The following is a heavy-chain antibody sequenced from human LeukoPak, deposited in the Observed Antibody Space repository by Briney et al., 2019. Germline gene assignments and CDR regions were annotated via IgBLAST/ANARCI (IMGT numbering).Heavy chain of an antibody. Sequence: GGSLRLSCAASGFTFSIYAMSWVRQAPGKGLQWVSSITSRGESTWYVDSVKGRFTITRDNSENTLYLQMHSLRAEDAAVYYCARDRPNYYGSDGHYYRRDGDYWGRGTLVSVSS. CDR2: ITSRGEST. V-gene: IGHV3-23*01. CDR1: GFTFSIYA. J-gene: IGHJ4*02. D-gene: IGHD3-22*01. CDR3: ARDRPNYYGSDGHYYRRDGDY.